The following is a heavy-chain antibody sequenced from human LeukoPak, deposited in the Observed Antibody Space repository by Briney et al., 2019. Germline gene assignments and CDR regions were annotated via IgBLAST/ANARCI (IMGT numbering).Heavy chain of an antibody. J-gene: IGHJ4*02. V-gene: IGHV1-24*01. CDR1: GYTFNELS. Sequence: GASVNVSFKGSGYTFNELSMHWVRQTPAKGLEWLGGFVLEDGETIYAQKFQGRVTMTEDTSTDTAYMELSSLRSEDTAVYYCAAGLVGALIDYWGQGTLVTVSS. D-gene: IGHD1-26*01. CDR3: AAGLVGALIDY. CDR2: FVLEDGET.